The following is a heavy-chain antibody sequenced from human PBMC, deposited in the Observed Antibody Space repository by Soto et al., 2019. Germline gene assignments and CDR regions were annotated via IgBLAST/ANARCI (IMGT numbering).Heavy chain of an antibody. CDR1: GFTFSSYG. CDR2: ISYDGSNK. CDR3: AKDSGYDSSYFDY. Sequence: PGGSLRLSCAASGFTFSSYGMHWVRQAPGKGLEWVAVISYDGSNKYYADSVKGRFTISRDNSKNTLYLQMNSLRAEDTAVYYCAKDSGYDSSYFDYWGQGT. D-gene: IGHD5-12*01. V-gene: IGHV3-30*18. J-gene: IGHJ4*02.